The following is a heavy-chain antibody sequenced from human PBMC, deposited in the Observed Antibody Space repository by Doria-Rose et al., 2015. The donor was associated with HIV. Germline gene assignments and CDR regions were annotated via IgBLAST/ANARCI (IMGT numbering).Heavy chain of an antibody. CDR1: GVSLSSPGMG. D-gene: IGHD6-13*01. V-gene: IGHV2-26*01. CDR2: IFSYDER. Sequence: QVTLKESGPVLVKPTETLTLTYTVSGVSLSSPGMGVSWIRQPPGKALEWLANIFSYDERSYKTSLKSRLTISRGTSKSQVVLTMTDMDPVDTATYYCARIKSSRWYHKYYFDFWGQGTLVIVSA. J-gene: IGHJ4*02. CDR3: ARIKSSRWYHKYYFDF.